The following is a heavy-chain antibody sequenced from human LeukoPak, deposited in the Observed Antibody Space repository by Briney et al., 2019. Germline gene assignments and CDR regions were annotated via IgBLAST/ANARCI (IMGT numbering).Heavy chain of an antibody. CDR1: GFIFSSYA. CDR3: AKDIAAAGDY. D-gene: IGHD6-13*01. CDR2: ISGSGSSR. Sequence: GGSLRLSCAASGFIFSSYALTWARQAPGKGLEWVSVISGSGSSRYYADSVKGRFTISRDNSKNTVFLQMNSLRVEDTAIYYCAKDIAAAGDYWGQGTLVTVSS. J-gene: IGHJ4*02. V-gene: IGHV3-23*01.